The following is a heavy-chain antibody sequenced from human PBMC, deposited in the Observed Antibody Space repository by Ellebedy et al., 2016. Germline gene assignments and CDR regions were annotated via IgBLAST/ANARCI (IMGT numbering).Heavy chain of an antibody. J-gene: IGHJ5*02. CDR2: ISSSSSYI. Sequence: GGSLRLSCAASGFTFSSYSMNWVRQAPGKGLEWVSSISSSSSYIYYADSVKGRFTISRDNAKNSLYLQMNSLSAEDTAFYYCAKEKEEAYYYGSQPSFDPWGQGTLVTVSS. CDR3: AKEKEEAYYYGSQPSFDP. CDR1: GFTFSSYS. V-gene: IGHV3-21*04. D-gene: IGHD3-10*01.